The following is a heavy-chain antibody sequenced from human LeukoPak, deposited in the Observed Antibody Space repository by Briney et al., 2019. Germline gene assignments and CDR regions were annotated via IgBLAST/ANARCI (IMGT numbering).Heavy chain of an antibody. CDR1: GGTFSSYA. J-gene: IGHJ3*02. Sequence: ASVKVSCKASGGTFSSYAISWVRQAPGQGLEWMGWINPNSGGTNYAQKFQGWVTMTRDTSISTAYMELSRLRSDDTAVYYCARSLSYLPYGSGQLDAFDIWGQGTMVTVSS. D-gene: IGHD3-10*01. CDR3: ARSLSYLPYGSGQLDAFDI. CDR2: INPNSGGT. V-gene: IGHV1-2*04.